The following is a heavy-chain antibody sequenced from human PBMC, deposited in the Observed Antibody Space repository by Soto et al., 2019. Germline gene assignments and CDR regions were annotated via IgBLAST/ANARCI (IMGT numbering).Heavy chain of an antibody. CDR1: GDSVSSNSAA. V-gene: IGHV6-1*01. J-gene: IGHJ4*02. CDR2: TYYRSKWYN. CDR3: AKPVRSPQGKETYYFDY. Sequence: SQTLSLTCAISGDSVSSNSAAWNWIRQSPSRGLEWLGRTYYRSKWYNDYAVSVKSRITINPDTSKNTLYLQMNSLRAEDTAVDYCAKPVRSPQGKETYYFDYWGQGTLVTVSS.